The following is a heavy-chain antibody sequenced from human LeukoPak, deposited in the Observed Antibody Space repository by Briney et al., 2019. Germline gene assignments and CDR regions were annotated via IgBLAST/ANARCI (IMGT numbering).Heavy chain of an antibody. Sequence: SETLSLTCTVSGDSVTNNNYYWSWIRQPAGKGLEWIGRIYTSGSTNYNPSLKSRVTMSVDTSKNQFSLKLSSVTAADTAVYYCARGDGSGSYYHMDVWGKGTTVTVSS. CDR2: IYTSGST. D-gene: IGHD3-10*01. V-gene: IGHV4-61*02. CDR3: ARGDGSGSYYHMDV. CDR1: GDSVTNNNYY. J-gene: IGHJ6*03.